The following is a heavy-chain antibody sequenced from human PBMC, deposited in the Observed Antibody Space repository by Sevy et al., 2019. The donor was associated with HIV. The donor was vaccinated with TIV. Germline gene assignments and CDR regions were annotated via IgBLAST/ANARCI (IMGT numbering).Heavy chain of an antibody. J-gene: IGHJ5*02. Sequence: GGSLRLSCAASGFRFRDYRMNWVRQAPGKGLERVSYITSSSNTINYADSVKGRFTISRDNGRNSLYLQINSLRHEDTAVYYCARDRGRGEVALDLWGQGTLVTVSS. CDR2: ITSSSNTI. CDR1: GFRFRDYR. V-gene: IGHV3-48*02. D-gene: IGHD3-10*01. CDR3: ARDRGRGEVALDL.